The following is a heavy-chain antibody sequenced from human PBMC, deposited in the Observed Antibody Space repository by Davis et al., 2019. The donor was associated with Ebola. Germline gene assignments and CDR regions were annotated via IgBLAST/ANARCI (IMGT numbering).Heavy chain of an antibody. V-gene: IGHV5-51*01. CDR2: IHPGDSDI. CDR1: GYSFTTYW. CDR3: ARRGYYDSSGYYLPFDY. D-gene: IGHD3-22*01. J-gene: IGHJ4*02. Sequence: KVSCKASGYSFTTYWIGWVRQVPGKGLEWMGLIHPGDSDIRYSPSFQGQVTISADKSISTAYLQWSSLKASDTAMYYCARRGYYDSSGYYLPFDYWGQGTLVTVSS.